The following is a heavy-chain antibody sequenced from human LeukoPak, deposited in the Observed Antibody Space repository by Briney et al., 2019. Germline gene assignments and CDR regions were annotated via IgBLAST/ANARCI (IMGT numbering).Heavy chain of an antibody. Sequence: GGSLRLSCAASGFTFSDYYMSWIRQAPGKRLEWVSYISSSSSYTNYADSVKGRFTISRDNAKNSLYLQMNSLRAEDTAVYYCARDLRIAAAGTLEDYWGQGTLVTVSS. J-gene: IGHJ4*02. CDR2: ISSSSSYT. CDR1: GFTFSDYY. V-gene: IGHV3-11*06. D-gene: IGHD6-13*01. CDR3: ARDLRIAAAGTLEDY.